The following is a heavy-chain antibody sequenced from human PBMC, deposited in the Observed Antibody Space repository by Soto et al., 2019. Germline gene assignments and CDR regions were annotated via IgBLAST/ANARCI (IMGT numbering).Heavy chain of an antibody. CDR1: GGSISSYY. Sequence: KTSETLSLTCTVSGGSISSYYWSWIRQPPGKGLEWIGYIYYSGSTNYNPSLKSRVTISVDTSKNQFSLKLSSVTAADTAVYYCARVLGSRWSRRANWFDTWGQGTLVTVSS. J-gene: IGHJ5*02. CDR2: IYYSGST. D-gene: IGHD6-13*01. V-gene: IGHV4-59*01. CDR3: ARVLGSRWSRRANWFDT.